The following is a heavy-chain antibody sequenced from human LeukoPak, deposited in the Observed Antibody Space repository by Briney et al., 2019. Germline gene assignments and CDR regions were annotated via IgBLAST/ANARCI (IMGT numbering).Heavy chain of an antibody. CDR1: GFPFSDSW. V-gene: IGHV3-7*01. CDR2: IKQDGSEK. J-gene: IGHJ4*02. Sequence: GGSLRLSCAASGFPFSDSWMDWVRQAPGKGMEWVANIKQDGSEKHYADSVKGRFTISRDNAKNSLLLQMNGLRAEDTAVYYCSRRLDYWGQGALVTVSS. CDR3: SRRLDY.